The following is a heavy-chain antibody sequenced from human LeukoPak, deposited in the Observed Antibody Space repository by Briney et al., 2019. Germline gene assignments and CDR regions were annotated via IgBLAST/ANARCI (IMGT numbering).Heavy chain of an antibody. V-gene: IGHV1-3*01. CDR1: GGTFSSYA. CDR3: ARHLQFAARNWFDP. Sequence: ASVKVSCKASGGTFSSYAISWVRQAPGQGLEWMGWINAGNGNTKYSQKFQGRVTITRDTSASTAYMELSSLRSEDTAVYYCARHLQFAARNWFDPWGQGTLVTVSS. CDR2: INAGNGNT. J-gene: IGHJ5*02. D-gene: IGHD4-11*01.